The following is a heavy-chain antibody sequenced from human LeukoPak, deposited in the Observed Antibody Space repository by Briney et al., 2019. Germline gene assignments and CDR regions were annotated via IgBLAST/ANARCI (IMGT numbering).Heavy chain of an antibody. CDR1: GGSISSGSYY. CDR3: ARGRDYYDSSGYYPTYYYYYYMDV. D-gene: IGHD3-22*01. CDR2: IYTSGST. Sequence: SQTLSLTCTVSGGSISSGSYYWSWIRQPARKGLEWIGRIYTSGSTNYNPSLKSRVTISVDTSKNQFSLKLSSVTAADTAVYYCARGRDYYDSSGYYPTYYYYYYMDVWGKGTTVTVSS. J-gene: IGHJ6*03. V-gene: IGHV4-61*02.